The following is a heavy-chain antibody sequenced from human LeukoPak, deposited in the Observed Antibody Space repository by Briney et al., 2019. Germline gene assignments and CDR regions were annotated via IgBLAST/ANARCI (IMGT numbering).Heavy chain of an antibody. CDR2: INWNGGST. J-gene: IGHJ4*02. V-gene: IGHV3-20*04. Sequence: RSGGSLRLSCAASGFTFDDYGMSWVRQAPGKGLEWVSGINWNGGSTGYADSVKGRFTISRDNAKNSLYLQMNSLKAEDTALYYCASIYDAYPTLGGQGTLVTVSS. CDR1: GFTFDDYG. D-gene: IGHD3-3*01. CDR3: ASIYDAYPTL.